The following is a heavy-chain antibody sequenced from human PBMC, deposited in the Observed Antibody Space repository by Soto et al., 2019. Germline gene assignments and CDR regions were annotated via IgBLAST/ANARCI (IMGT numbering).Heavy chain of an antibody. D-gene: IGHD6-13*01. CDR3: ARGKRAGVIAAALRWFDP. J-gene: IGHJ5*02. CDR2: INHSGST. Sequence: QVQLQQWGAGLLKPSETLSLTCAVYGGSFSGYYWSWIRQPPGKGLEWIGEINHSGSTNYNPSLKSRVTISVDTSMNQFSLKLSSVTAADTAVYYCARGKRAGVIAAALRWFDPWGQGTLVTVSS. V-gene: IGHV4-34*01. CDR1: GGSFSGYY.